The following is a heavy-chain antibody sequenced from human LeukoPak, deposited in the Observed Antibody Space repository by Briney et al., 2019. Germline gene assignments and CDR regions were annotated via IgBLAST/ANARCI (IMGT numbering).Heavy chain of an antibody. D-gene: IGHD4-23*01. CDR3: ARVGVDYSGNVLKYFFDY. J-gene: IGHJ4*02. Sequence: SETLSLTCTVSGGSISSNSYQWSWIRQPPGKGLQWIGNIYDSGSANYNPSLKSRVVISVDTSKNQFSLNLTPVTAADTAVYYCARVGVDYSGNVLKYFFDYWGQGTLVTVSS. CDR1: GGSISSNSYQ. CDR2: IYDSGSA. V-gene: IGHV4-61*01.